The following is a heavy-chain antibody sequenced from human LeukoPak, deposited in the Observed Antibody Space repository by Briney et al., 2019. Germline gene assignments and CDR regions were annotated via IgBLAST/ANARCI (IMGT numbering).Heavy chain of an antibody. J-gene: IGHJ6*03. CDR2: IYYSGST. CDR1: GGSFSSYY. CDR3: ARRISGPMGITLVYYMDV. D-gene: IGHD3-10*01. V-gene: IGHV4-39*01. Sequence: ASETLSLTCAVYGGSFSSYYWGWIRQPPGKGLEWIGSIYYSGSTYYNPSLKSRVTISVDTSKNQFSLKLSSVTAADTAVYYCARRISGPMGITLVYYMDVWGKGTTVTVSS.